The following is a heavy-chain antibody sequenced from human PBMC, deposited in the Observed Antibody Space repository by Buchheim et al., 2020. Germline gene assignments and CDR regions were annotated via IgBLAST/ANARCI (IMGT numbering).Heavy chain of an antibody. D-gene: IGHD6-13*01. V-gene: IGHV3-7*01. Sequence: EVQLVESGGGLVQPGGSLRLSCAASEFTFSSYWMGWVRQAPGKGLEWVANIKQDGSDKFYVGSVKGRFTISRDNAENSVSLQMNTLRAEDTAIYYCARAAANSWDYWGQGTL. CDR2: IKQDGSDK. J-gene: IGHJ4*02. CDR1: EFTFSSYW. CDR3: ARAAANSWDY.